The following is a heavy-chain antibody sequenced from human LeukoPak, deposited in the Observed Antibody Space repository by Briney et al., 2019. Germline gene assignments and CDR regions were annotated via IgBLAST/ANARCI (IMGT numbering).Heavy chain of an antibody. D-gene: IGHD3-10*01. CDR3: ARAFLWFGESSFDP. CDR2: ISAYNGNT. V-gene: IGHV1-18*01. J-gene: IGHJ5*02. CDR1: GYTFTSYG. Sequence: ASVKVSCKGSGYTFTSYGISWVRQAPGQGLEWMGWISAYNGNTNYAQKLQGRVTMTTDTSTSTAYMELRSLRSDDTAVYYCARAFLWFGESSFDPWGQGTLVTVSS.